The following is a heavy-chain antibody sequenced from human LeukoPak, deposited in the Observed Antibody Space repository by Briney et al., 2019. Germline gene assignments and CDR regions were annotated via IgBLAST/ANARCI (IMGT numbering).Heavy chain of an antibody. CDR2: ISSSSSYI. Sequence: KPGGSLRLSCAASGFTFSSYSMNWVRQAPGKGLEWVSSISSSSSYIYYADSVKGRFTISRDNAKNSLYLQMNSLRAEDTAVYYCARDLNDLLQNYRSTWYPADYWGQGTLVTVSS. CDR3: ARDLNDLLQNYRSTWYPADY. J-gene: IGHJ4*02. D-gene: IGHD6-13*01. CDR1: GFTFSSYS. V-gene: IGHV3-21*01.